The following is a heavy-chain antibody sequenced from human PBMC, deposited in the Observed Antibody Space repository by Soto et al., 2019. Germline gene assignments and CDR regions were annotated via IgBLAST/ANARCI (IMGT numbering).Heavy chain of an antibody. Sequence: NPXETLSLTCTVSGGSISSYYWSWIRQPPGKGLEWIGYIYYSGSTNYNPSLKSRVTISVDTSKNQFSLKLSSVTAADTAVYYCARAVTIFGAGNWFDPWGQGTLVTVSS. V-gene: IGHV4-59*01. CDR3: ARAVTIFGAGNWFDP. J-gene: IGHJ5*02. D-gene: IGHD3-3*01. CDR1: GGSISSYY. CDR2: IYYSGST.